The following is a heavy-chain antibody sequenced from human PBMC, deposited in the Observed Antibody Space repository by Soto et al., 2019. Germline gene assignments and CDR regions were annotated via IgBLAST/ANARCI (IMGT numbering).Heavy chain of an antibody. CDR1: GFTFSNYA. CDR3: ARDLGGDATGRGDD. J-gene: IGHJ4*02. D-gene: IGHD3-16*01. CDR2: ISSDASRK. Sequence: QVQLVESGGGVVQHGRSLRLSCAASGFTFSNYARHWRRKAPGKRMEWVTLISSDASRKSYADSVKGRLTISRDNSKNTLYLQMNSLRAEDTAVYYWARDLGGDATGRGDDWGQGTLVTVSS. V-gene: IGHV3-30*03.